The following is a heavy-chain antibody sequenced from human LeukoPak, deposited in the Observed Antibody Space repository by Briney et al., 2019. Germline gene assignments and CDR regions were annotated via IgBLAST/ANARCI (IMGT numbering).Heavy chain of an antibody. J-gene: IGHJ6*02. Sequence: PGGSLRLSCAASGFTFSSYAMHWVRQAPGKGLEWVAVISYDGSNKYYADSVKGRFTISRGNSKNTLYLQMNSLRAEDTAVYYCARGLLEVGLPPYYYYGMDVWGQGTTVTVSS. CDR1: GFTFSSYA. CDR2: ISYDGSNK. D-gene: IGHD3-3*01. CDR3: ARGLLEVGLPPYYYYGMDV. V-gene: IGHV3-30-3*01.